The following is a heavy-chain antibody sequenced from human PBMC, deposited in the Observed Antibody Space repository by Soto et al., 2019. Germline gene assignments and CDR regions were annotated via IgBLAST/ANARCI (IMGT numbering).Heavy chain of an antibody. CDR1: VFTVSSYA. CDR2: ISGSGCST. J-gene: IGHJ4*02. CDR3: AKDMVQLWFSMSFDY. D-gene: IGHD5-18*01. Sequence: GSLRLSCPASVFTVSSYAMSWVRHAPGKGLEWVSAISGSGCSTYYADSVKGRFTISRDNSKNTLYLQMNSLRAEDTAVYYCAKDMVQLWFSMSFDYWGQGSLVTVSS. V-gene: IGHV3-23*01.